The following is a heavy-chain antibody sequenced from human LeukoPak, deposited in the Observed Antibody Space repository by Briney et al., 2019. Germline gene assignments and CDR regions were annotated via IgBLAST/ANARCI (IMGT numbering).Heavy chain of an antibody. V-gene: IGHV3-23*01. D-gene: IGHD3-10*01. Sequence: GGSLRLSCAASGFTFSSYAMSWVRQAPGKGLEWVSAISGSGGSTYYADSVEGRFTISRDNSKNTLYLQMNSLRAEDTAVYYCAKDFGSGSYSPTYGMDVWGQGTTVTVSS. CDR3: AKDFGSGSYSPTYGMDV. CDR2: ISGSGGST. CDR1: GFTFSSYA. J-gene: IGHJ6*02.